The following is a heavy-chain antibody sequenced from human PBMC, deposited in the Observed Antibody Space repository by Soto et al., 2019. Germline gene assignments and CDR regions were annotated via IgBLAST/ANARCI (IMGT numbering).Heavy chain of an antibody. CDR3: ARDTTEYCYGSGSSDYYGMDV. V-gene: IGHV3-48*03. Sequence: GGSLRLSCAASGFTLSSYEMNWVRQAPGKGLEWVSYISSSGSTIYYADSVKGRFIISRDNAKNSLYLQMNSLRAEDTAVYYCARDTTEYCYGSGSSDYYGMDVWGQGTTVTVSS. D-gene: IGHD3-10*01. CDR1: GFTLSSYE. J-gene: IGHJ6*02. CDR2: ISSSGSTI.